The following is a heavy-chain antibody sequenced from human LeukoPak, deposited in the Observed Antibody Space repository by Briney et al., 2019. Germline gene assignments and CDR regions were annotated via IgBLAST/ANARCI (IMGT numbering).Heavy chain of an antibody. V-gene: IGHV5-51*01. J-gene: IGHJ5*02. CDR1: GYSFTSYW. D-gene: IGHD1-26*01. Sequence: GESLKISCKGSGYSFTSYWIGWVRQMPGKGLEWMGIIYPSDSDTRYSPSFQGQVTISADKSISTAYLQWSSLKASDTGMYYCARAIRNPGRTWFDPWGQGTLVTVSS. CDR3: ARAIRNPGRTWFDP. CDR2: IYPSDSDT.